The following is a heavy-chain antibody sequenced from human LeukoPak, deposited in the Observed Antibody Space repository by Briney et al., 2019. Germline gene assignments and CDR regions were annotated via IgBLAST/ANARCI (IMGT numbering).Heavy chain of an antibody. CDR1: GGSICSGGYY. CDR2: IYYSGST. CDR3: ARVPWMRDSSGYSPNWFDP. D-gene: IGHD3-22*01. Sequence: SQTLSLTCTVSGGSICSGGYYWSWIRQHPGKGLEWIGYIYYSGSTYYNPSLKSRVTISVDTSKNQFSLKLSSVTAADTAVYYCARVPWMRDSSGYSPNWFDPWGQGTLVTVSS. V-gene: IGHV4-31*03. J-gene: IGHJ5*02.